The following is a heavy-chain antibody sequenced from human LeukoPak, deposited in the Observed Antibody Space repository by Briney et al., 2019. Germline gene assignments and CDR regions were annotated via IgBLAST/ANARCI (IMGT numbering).Heavy chain of an antibody. CDR2: ISGSGGST. J-gene: IGHJ4*02. D-gene: IGHD5-12*01. CDR1: GFTFSSYG. CDR3: AREMGGYPFDY. V-gene: IGHV3-23*01. Sequence: GGTLRLSCAASGFTFSSYGMSWVRQAPGKGLEWVSAISGSGGSTYYADSVKGRFTISRDNSKNTLYLQMNSLRAEDTSVYYCAREMGGYPFDYWGQGIQVTVSS.